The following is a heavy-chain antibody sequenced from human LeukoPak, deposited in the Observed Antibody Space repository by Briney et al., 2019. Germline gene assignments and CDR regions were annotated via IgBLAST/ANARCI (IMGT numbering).Heavy chain of an antibody. Sequence: SETLSLTCTVSGGSISSGSYYWSWIRQPAGKGLEWIGRIYTSGSTNYNPSLKSRVTMSVDTSKNQFSLKLSSVTAADTAVYYCARDLGAMVRGVGVEFDPWGQGTLVTVSS. J-gene: IGHJ5*02. D-gene: IGHD3-10*01. CDR2: IYTSGST. V-gene: IGHV4-61*02. CDR1: GGSISSGSYY. CDR3: ARDLGAMVRGVGVEFDP.